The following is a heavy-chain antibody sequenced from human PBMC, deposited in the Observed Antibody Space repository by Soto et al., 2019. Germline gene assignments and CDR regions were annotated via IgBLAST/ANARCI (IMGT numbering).Heavy chain of an antibody. CDR3: ARHDYGGFGL. D-gene: IGHD4-17*01. CDR2: IYYSGST. J-gene: IGHJ4*02. Sequence: PSETLSLTCTVSGGSISRSSYYWGWIRQPPGKGLEWIGSIYYSGSTYYNPSLKSRVTISVDTSKNRFSLKLSSVTAADTAVYYCARHDYGGFGLWGQGTLVTVSS. V-gene: IGHV4-39*01. CDR1: GGSISRSSYY.